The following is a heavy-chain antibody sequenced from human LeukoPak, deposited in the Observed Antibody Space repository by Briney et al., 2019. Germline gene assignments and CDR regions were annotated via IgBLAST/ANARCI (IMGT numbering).Heavy chain of an antibody. CDR1: GFTFSSYG. CDR3: VKSKYYYYAMDV. J-gene: IGHJ6*02. V-gene: IGHV3-64D*09. CDR2: INSHGGST. Sequence: PGGSLRLSCSASGFTFSSYGMHWVRQAPGKGLEYVLGINSHGGSTYYADSVKGRFTISRDNSKNTLYLQMSSLRAEDTAVYHCVKSKYYYYAMDVWGQGTTVTVSS.